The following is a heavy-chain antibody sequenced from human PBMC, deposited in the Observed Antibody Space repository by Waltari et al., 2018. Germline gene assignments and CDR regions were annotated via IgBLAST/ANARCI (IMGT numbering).Heavy chain of an antibody. CDR3: ARVGATREDYIDY. Sequence: QVQLLQWGAGLLKPSETLSLTCAVYGGSFSGYYWSWIRQPPGKGLEWIGEINHSGSTNYNPSLKSRVTISVDTSKNQFSLKLSSVTAADTAVYYCARVGATREDYIDYWGQGTLVTVSS. V-gene: IGHV4-34*01. J-gene: IGHJ4*02. CDR2: INHSGST. D-gene: IGHD1-26*01. CDR1: GGSFSGYY.